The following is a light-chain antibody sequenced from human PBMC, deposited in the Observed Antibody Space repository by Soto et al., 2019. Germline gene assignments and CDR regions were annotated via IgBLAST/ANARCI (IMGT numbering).Light chain of an antibody. CDR3: QQYNDWPRT. J-gene: IGKJ2*01. V-gene: IGKV3-15*01. CDR1: QSVSSN. CDR2: AAS. Sequence: ETVMTQSPATLSVSPGERATLSRRASQSVSSNLAWYQQTPGQAPRLLIFAASTRATGIPARFSGSGSGTEFTLTISSLQSEDFAVYYCQQYNDWPRTFGQGTNLQIK.